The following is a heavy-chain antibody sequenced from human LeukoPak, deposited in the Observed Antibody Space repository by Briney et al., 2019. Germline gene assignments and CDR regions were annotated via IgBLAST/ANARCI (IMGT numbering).Heavy chain of an antibody. J-gene: IGHJ5*02. D-gene: IGHD3-3*01. Sequence: SETLSLTCTVSGDSISSYYWSWIRQPPGKGLEWIGEINHSGSTNYNPSLKSRVTVSVDTSKNQFSLKLSSVTAADTAVYYCASKGITIFGVVSNWFDPWGQGTLVTVSS. CDR1: GDSISSYY. CDR2: INHSGST. CDR3: ASKGITIFGVVSNWFDP. V-gene: IGHV4-34*01.